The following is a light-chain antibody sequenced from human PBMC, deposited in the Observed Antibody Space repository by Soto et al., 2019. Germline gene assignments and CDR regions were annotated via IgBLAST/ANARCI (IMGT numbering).Light chain of an antibody. Sequence: QAVVTQEPSLTVSPGGTVTLTCGSSTGAVTSGHFPYWFQQKPGQAPRTLISDTSHKHSWTPARFSGSLLGGKAALTLSGAQSEDEADYYCLLFYSGAYVFGTGTKVTVL. J-gene: IGLJ1*01. V-gene: IGLV7-46*01. CDR3: LLFYSGAYV. CDR2: DTS. CDR1: TGAVTSGHF.